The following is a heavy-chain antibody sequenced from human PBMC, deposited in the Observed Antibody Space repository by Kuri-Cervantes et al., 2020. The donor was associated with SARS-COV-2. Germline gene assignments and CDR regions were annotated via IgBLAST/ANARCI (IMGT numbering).Heavy chain of an antibody. V-gene: IGHV3-48*02. D-gene: IGHD5-12*01. CDR3: ARDANYGSRLPRKFDY. J-gene: IGHJ4*02. CDR2: ISSSSSTI. Sequence: LSLTCAASGFTFSSYGMHWVRQAPGKGLEWVSYISSSSSTIYYADSVKGRFTISRDNAKNSLYLQMNSLRDEDTAVYYCARDANYGSRLPRKFDYWGQGTLVTVSS. CDR1: GFTFSSYG.